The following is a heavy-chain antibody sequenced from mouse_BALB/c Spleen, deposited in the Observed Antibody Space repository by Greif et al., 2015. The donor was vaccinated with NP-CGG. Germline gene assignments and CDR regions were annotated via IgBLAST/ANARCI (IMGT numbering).Heavy chain of an antibody. J-gene: IGHJ3*01. V-gene: IGHV1S22*01. CDR2: IYPGSGST. CDR1: GYTFTSCW. Sequence: LQQSGSELVRPGASVKLSCKASGYTFTSCWMHWVKQKHGQGLEWIGNIYPGSGSTNYDEKFKSKGTLTVDTSSSTAYMHLSSLTSEDSAVYYCTREEDGYYFAYWGQGTLVTVSA. CDR3: TREEDGYYFAY. D-gene: IGHD2-3*01.